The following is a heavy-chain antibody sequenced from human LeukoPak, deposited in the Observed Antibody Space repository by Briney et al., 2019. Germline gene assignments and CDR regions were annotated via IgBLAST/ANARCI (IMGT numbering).Heavy chain of an antibody. D-gene: IGHD4-17*01. CDR3: ARPPRLTTAPFDY. V-gene: IGHV1-18*01. CDR2: ISAYNGNT. Sequence: SVQVSCQASGYTFTSYGISWVRQAPGQGLEWMGWISAYNGNTNYAQKLQGRVTMTTDTSTSTAYMELRSLRSDDTAVYYCARPPRLTTAPFDYWGQGTLVTVSS. J-gene: IGHJ4*02. CDR1: GYTFTSYG.